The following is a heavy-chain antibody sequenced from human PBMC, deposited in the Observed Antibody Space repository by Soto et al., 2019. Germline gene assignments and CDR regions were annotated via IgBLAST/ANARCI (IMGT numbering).Heavy chain of an antibody. CDR2: IYYSGST. CDR3: ATTNKTSEYSGYDLALFDY. J-gene: IGHJ4*02. V-gene: IGHV4-59*01. D-gene: IGHD5-12*01. CDR1: GGSISSYY. Sequence: SETLSLTCTVSGGSISSYYWSWIRQPPGKGLEWIGYIYYSGSTNYNPSLKSRVTISVDTSKNQFSLKLSSVTAADTAVYYCATTNKTSEYSGYDLALFDYWGQGTLVTVSS.